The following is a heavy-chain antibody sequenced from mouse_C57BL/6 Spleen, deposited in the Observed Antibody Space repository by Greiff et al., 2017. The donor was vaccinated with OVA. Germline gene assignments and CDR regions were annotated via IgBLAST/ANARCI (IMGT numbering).Heavy chain of an antibody. CDR2: ISYDGSN. J-gene: IGHJ1*03. Sequence: EVKLQESGPGLVKPSQSLSLTCSVTGYSITSGYYWNWIRQFPGDKLEWMGYISYDGSNNYNPSLKNRISITRDTSKNQFFLKLNSVTTEDTATYYCARVKGVWYFDVWGTGTTVTVSS. CDR3: ARVKGVWYFDV. CDR1: GYSITSGYY. V-gene: IGHV3-6*01.